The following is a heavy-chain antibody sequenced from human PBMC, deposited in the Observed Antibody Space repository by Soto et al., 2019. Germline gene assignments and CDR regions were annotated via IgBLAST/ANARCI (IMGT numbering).Heavy chain of an antibody. Sequence: QAHLVQSGVEVKTPGASVKVSCQASGYTFFTYDISWVRQAPGQRLEWMGWISTYSGDTKNAQKFQGRVTMTTDTSTTTAYLELRSLRSDDTAVYYCARHHGPTTSENWFDPWGQGTLVTVSS. J-gene: IGHJ5*02. CDR1: GYTFFTYD. V-gene: IGHV1-18*01. CDR2: ISTYSGDT. D-gene: IGHD5-12*01. CDR3: ARHHGPTTSENWFDP.